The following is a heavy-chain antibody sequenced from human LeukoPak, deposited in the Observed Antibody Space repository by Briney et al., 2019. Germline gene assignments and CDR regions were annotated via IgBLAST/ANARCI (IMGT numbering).Heavy chain of an antibody. CDR1: DFSFSSRW. Sequence: GGSLRLSCATSDFSFSSRWMHWVRQAPGKGLVWVSRITSDGSSISYADSVKGRFTISRDNSKNTLYLQMNRLRAEDTAVYYCAKVLQYCSTGSCSYFDSWGQGTLVTVSS. J-gene: IGHJ4*02. D-gene: IGHD2-15*01. CDR3: AKVLQYCSTGSCSYFDS. V-gene: IGHV3-74*01. CDR2: ITSDGSSI.